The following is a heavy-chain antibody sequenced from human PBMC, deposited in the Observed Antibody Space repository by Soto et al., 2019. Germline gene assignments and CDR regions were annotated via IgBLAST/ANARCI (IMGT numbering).Heavy chain of an antibody. Sequence: QVQLVQSGAEVKKPGASVKVSCKASGYTFTGYYMHWVRQAPGQGLEWMGWINPNSGGTNYAQKFEGRVTMTRDTSISTAYMELSRLRSDDTAVYYGARGTYYDFWSGYYTHDFDYWGQGTLVTVSS. V-gene: IGHV1-2*02. CDR3: ARGTYYDFWSGYYTHDFDY. D-gene: IGHD3-3*01. CDR2: INPNSGGT. J-gene: IGHJ4*02. CDR1: GYTFTGYY.